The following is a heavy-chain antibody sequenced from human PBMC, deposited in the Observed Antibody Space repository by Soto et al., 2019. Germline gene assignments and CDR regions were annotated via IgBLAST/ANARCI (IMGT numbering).Heavy chain of an antibody. CDR1: GFTVSSNY. V-gene: IGHV3-66*01. CDR3: ARWFRDYDILTGKYYYYGMDV. J-gene: IGHJ6*02. CDR2: IYSGGST. Sequence: EVQLVESGGGLVQPGGSLRLSCAASGFTVSSNYMSWVRQAPGKGLEWVSVIYSGGSTYYADSVKGRFTISRDNSKNTLYLQMNSLRAEDTAVYYCARWFRDYDILTGKYYYYGMDVWGQGTTVTVPS. D-gene: IGHD3-9*01.